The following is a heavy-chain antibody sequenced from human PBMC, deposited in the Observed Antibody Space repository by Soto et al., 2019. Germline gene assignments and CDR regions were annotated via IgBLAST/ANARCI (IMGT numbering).Heavy chain of an antibody. D-gene: IGHD6-19*01. V-gene: IGHV3-72*01. CDR3: GRYRYNSGWHADY. CDR2: TRNKANSYTT. J-gene: IGHJ4*02. Sequence: EVQLEESGGGLVQPGGSLRLSCAASGFTLSDHYMDWVRQAPGKGLEWVGRTRNKANSYTTEYAASVKGRFTISRDDSKNSLYLQMNSLKTEDTAVYYCGRYRYNSGWHADYWGQGTLVTVSS. CDR1: GFTLSDHY.